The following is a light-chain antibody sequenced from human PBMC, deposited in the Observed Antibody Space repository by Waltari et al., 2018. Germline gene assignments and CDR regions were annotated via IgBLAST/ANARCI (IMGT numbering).Light chain of an antibody. CDR3: CSYAGSHNWV. J-gene: IGLJ3*02. Sequence: QSALTQPPSASGSPGQSVTISCTGTSSDVGGYNFVSWYQQYAGKAPKLLIYEVSKRPSAVPDRFSGSKSGNTASLTVSGLQAEDEADYYCCSYAGSHNWVFGGGTKLTVL. CDR1: SSDVGGYNF. V-gene: IGLV2-8*01. CDR2: EVS.